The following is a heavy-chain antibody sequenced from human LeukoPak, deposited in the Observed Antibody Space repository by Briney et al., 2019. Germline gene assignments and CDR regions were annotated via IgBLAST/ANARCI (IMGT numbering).Heavy chain of an antibody. CDR2: IIPIFGTA. Sequence: SVKVSCKASGGTFSSYAISWVRQAPGQGLEWMGGIIPIFGTANYAQKFQGRVTITTDESTSTAYMELSSLRSEDTAVYYCGASPYYYDSNGYQNWSDPWGQGTLVTVSS. J-gene: IGHJ5*02. D-gene: IGHD3-22*01. CDR3: GASPYYYDSNGYQNWSDP. V-gene: IGHV1-69*05. CDR1: GGTFSSYA.